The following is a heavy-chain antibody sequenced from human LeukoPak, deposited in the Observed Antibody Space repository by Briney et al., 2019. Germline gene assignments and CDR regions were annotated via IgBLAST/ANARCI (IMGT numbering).Heavy chain of an antibody. CDR3: ARVRSPLQLLSFYYYYYGMDV. CDR1: GYTFTSYG. J-gene: IGHJ6*02. CDR2: ISAYNGNT. Sequence: ASVKVSCKVSGYTFTSYGISWVRQAPGQGLEWMGWISAYNGNTNYAQKLQGRVTMTTDTSTSTAYMELSSLRSEDTAVYYCARVRSPLQLLSFYYYYYGMDVWGQGTTVTVSS. D-gene: IGHD2-2*01. V-gene: IGHV1-18*01.